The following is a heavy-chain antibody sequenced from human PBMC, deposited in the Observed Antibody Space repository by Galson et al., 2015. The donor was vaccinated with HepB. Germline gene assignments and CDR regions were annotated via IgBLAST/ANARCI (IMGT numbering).Heavy chain of an antibody. CDR3: ARYFVTSNCYGMDL. J-gene: IGHJ6*02. Sequence: SVKVSCKASGYTFTDYYIHWVRQALGQGLEWLGGIHPNSGDTQYAQKFQGRVTMTRDTSITTVYMELSTLRSDDTAVYYCARYFVTSNCYGMDLWGHGTTVTVSS. CDR1: GYTFTDYY. CDR2: IHPNSGDT. V-gene: IGHV1-2*02. D-gene: IGHD3-9*01.